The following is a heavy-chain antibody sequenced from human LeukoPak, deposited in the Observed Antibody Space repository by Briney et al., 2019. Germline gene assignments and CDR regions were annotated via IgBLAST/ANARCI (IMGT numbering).Heavy chain of an antibody. CDR1: GFTFSSYW. J-gene: IGHJ4*02. V-gene: IGHV3-7*01. Sequence: GGSLRLSCAASGFTFSSYWMSWIRQAPGKGLEWVANIKQDGSEKYYVDSVKGRFTISRDNAKNSLYLQMNSLRAEDTAVYYCARDLPDNPMAARPTLFDYWGQGTLVTVSS. D-gene: IGHD1-14*01. CDR2: IKQDGSEK. CDR3: ARDLPDNPMAARPTLFDY.